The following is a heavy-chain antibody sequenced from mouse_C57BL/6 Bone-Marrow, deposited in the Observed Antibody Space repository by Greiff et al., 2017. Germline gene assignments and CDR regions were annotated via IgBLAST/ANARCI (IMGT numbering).Heavy chain of an antibody. J-gene: IGHJ3*01. CDR3: ARQGYDGFAY. Sequence: QVQLQQPGAELVRPGSSVKLSCKASGYTFTSYWLGWVKQRPGQGLEWIGNSYPSDSETHYNQKFKDKATLTVDKSSSTAYMQLSSLTSEDSAVYYCARQGYDGFAYWGQGTLVTVSA. CDR2: SYPSDSET. V-gene: IGHV1-61*01. CDR1: GYTFTSYW. D-gene: IGHD2-2*01.